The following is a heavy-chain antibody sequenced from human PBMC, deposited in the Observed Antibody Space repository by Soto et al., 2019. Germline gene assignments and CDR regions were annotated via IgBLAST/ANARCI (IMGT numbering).Heavy chain of an antibody. V-gene: IGHV3-30*18. Sequence: GGSLRLSCAASGFTFSSYGMHWVRQAPGKGLEWVAVISYDGSNKYYADSVKGRFTISRDNSKNTLYLQMNSLRAEDTAVYYCAKADYGDYPGIYGMDVWGQGTTVTVSS. CDR1: GFTFSSYG. CDR3: AKADYGDYPGIYGMDV. J-gene: IGHJ6*02. CDR2: ISYDGSNK. D-gene: IGHD4-17*01.